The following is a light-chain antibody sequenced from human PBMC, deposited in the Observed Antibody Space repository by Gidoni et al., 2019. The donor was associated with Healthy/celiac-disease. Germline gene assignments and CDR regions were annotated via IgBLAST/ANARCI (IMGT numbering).Light chain of an antibody. CDR1: SSNIGAGYD. V-gene: IGLV1-40*01. CDR3: QSYDRSLSGSRV. J-gene: IGLJ3*02. Sequence: QSVLTHPPSVSGAPGQRVTISCTRSSSNIGAGYDVHCYQQLPGTAPKLLISGNSNRPSGLPDRFAVSKSSNSASLAITGLQAEDEADYYCQSYDRSLSGSRVFGGGTKLTVL. CDR2: GNS.